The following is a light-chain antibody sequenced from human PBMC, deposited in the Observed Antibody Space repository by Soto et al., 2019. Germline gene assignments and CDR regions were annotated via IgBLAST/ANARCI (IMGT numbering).Light chain of an antibody. J-gene: IGKJ2*01. Sequence: ETVLTQSPGTLSLSPGETATLSCRASQSVRSNYLAWYQQKPGQAPRLLIYGASSRATGIPDRFSGSGSGTVFTLTISRLDPEVFAVFYCHQYGGSPTFGQGTKLEIK. CDR3: HQYGGSPT. CDR1: QSVRSNY. V-gene: IGKV3-20*01. CDR2: GAS.